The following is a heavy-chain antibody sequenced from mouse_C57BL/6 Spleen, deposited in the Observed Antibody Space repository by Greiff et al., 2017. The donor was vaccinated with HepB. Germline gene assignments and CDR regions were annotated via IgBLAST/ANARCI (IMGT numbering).Heavy chain of an antibody. CDR3: AREGKTAHVTTYYFDY. Sequence: QVQLQQSGAELMKPGASVKLSCKATGYTFTGYWIEWVKQRPGHGLEWIGEILPGSGSTNYNEKFKGKATFTADTSSNTAYMQLSSLTTEDSAIYYWAREGKTAHVTTYYFDYWGQGTTLTVSS. V-gene: IGHV1-9*01. J-gene: IGHJ2*01. CDR1: GYTFTGYW. D-gene: IGHD3-2*02. CDR2: ILPGSGST.